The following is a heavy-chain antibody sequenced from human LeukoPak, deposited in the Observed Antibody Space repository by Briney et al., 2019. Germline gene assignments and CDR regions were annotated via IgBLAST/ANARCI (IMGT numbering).Heavy chain of an antibody. Sequence: GGSLRLSCAASGFIFDDYAMHWVRPGPGKGLEWVSGISWNSGRIDYADSVKGRFTISRDNAKNSLYLQMNSLRAEDTALYYCAKGTVPGADSEFDYWGQGTLVTVSS. J-gene: IGHJ4*02. CDR2: ISWNSGRI. D-gene: IGHD2-2*01. V-gene: IGHV3-9*01. CDR3: AKGTVPGADSEFDY. CDR1: GFIFDDYA.